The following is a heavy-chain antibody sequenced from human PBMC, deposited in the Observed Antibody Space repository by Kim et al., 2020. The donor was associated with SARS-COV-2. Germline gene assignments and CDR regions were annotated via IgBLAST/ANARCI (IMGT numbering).Heavy chain of an antibody. Sequence: PSLKSRVTISVDTSKNQFSLKLSSVTAADTAVYYCARHQGRHYYYYGMDVWGQGTTVTVSS. CDR3: ARHQGRHYYYYGMDV. J-gene: IGHJ6*02. D-gene: IGHD2-15*01. V-gene: IGHV4-39*01.